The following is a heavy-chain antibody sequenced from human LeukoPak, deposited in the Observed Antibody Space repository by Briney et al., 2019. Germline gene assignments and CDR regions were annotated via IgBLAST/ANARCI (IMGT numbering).Heavy chain of an antibody. D-gene: IGHD2-2*01. CDR2: INPSGGST. CDR3: ARGGEVVVVPAAIEPELDY. CDR1: GYTFTSYY. J-gene: IGHJ4*02. Sequence: ASVKVSCKASGYTFTSYYMHWVRQAPGQGLEWMGIINPSGGSTSYAQKFQGRVTMTRDTSTSTVYMELSSLRSEDTAVYYCARGGEVVVVPAAIEPELDYWGQGTLVTVSP. V-gene: IGHV1-46*01.